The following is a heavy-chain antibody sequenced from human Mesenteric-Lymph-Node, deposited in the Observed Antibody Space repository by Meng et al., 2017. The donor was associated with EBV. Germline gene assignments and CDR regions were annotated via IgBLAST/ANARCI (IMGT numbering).Heavy chain of an antibody. D-gene: IGHD4-17*01. J-gene: IGHJ2*01. Sequence: GSDLLEPPPPLPPPGSASGHSGSNGVYSGSWIRRPSGKGLEWIGHIYHSGPSYYNPSFRSRVSISLDRAKNEFSLMLNSVTAADTAFYYCARSFNGDWPFFDLGGRGTLVTVSS. V-gene: IGHV4-30-2*01. CDR3: ARSFNGDWPFFDL. CDR2: IYHSGPS. CDR1: GHSGSNGVYS.